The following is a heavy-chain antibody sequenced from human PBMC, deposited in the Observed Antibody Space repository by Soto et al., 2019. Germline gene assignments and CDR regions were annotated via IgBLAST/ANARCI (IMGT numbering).Heavy chain of an antibody. V-gene: IGHV4-34*01. D-gene: IGHD6-13*01. CDR1: GGSFSGYY. J-gene: IGHJ4*02. CDR3: ARDYRSSWDY. Sequence: SETLSLTCAVYGGSFSGYYWSWIRQPPGKGLEWIGEINHSGSTNYNPSLKSRVTISVDTSKNQFSLKLRSEDSSVYYCARDYRSSWDYWGQGTQVTVSS. CDR2: INHSGST.